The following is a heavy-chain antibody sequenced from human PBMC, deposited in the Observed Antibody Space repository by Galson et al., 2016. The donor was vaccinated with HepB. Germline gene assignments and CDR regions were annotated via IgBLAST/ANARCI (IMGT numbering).Heavy chain of an antibody. CDR3: ARGQPVVHEVATVYYYYYYRDD. Sequence: SETLSLTCAVYGGSFSDYYWSWIRQPPGKGLEWIGEIHQSGTTHIHPSLQSRVTMSVDTFNNQFSLKVNSVTAADKAVYYCARGQPVVHEVATVYYYYYYRDDWGRGTTFTVSS. CDR1: GGSFSDYY. CDR2: IHQSGTT. V-gene: IGHV4-34*01. D-gene: IGHD5-12*01. J-gene: IGHJ6*03.